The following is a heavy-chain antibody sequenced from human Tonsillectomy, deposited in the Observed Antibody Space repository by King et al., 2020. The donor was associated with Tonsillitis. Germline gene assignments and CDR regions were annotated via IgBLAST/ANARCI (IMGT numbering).Heavy chain of an antibody. Sequence: VQLVESGGGLVQPGGSLRLTCAASGFTFSNYAMSWVRQAPGKGLEWVAIIYSGGTTTNYADSLKGRFTISRDNSKNMVYLQINSLRAEDTAVYYCATDGGWGTYPNWYFDLWGRGTLVAVSS. J-gene: IGHJ2*01. CDR2: IYSGGTTT. V-gene: IGHV3-23*03. D-gene: IGHD3-16*01. CDR1: GFTFSNYA. CDR3: ATDGGWGTYPNWYFDL.